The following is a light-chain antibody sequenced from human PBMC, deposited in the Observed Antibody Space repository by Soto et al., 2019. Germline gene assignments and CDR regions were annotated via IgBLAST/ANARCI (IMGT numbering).Light chain of an antibody. CDR2: VAS. Sequence: EIVLTQSPGTLSLSPGERATLSCRVSQSVSSSYLAWYQQKPGQAPRLLIYVASSRATGIPDRFSGSGSGTDFTLTISRLEPEDFAVYYCQQYGSSPYTFGQGTKLEIK. CDR1: QSVSSSY. CDR3: QQYGSSPYT. J-gene: IGKJ2*01. V-gene: IGKV3-20*01.